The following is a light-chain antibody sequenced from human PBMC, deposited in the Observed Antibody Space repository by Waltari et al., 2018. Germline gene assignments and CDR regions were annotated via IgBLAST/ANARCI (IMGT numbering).Light chain of an antibody. CDR2: DVS. J-gene: IGLJ1*01. Sequence: QSALTQPRSVSGSPGPSVTISCPGTSRDVGTYNRVSWYQQSPGKAPKLMIYDVSKRPSGVPSRFSGSKSGNTASLTISGLQAEDEADYYCCSYAGAYTYVFGTGTKVTVL. CDR3: CSYAGAYTYV. V-gene: IGLV2-11*01. CDR1: SRDVGTYNR.